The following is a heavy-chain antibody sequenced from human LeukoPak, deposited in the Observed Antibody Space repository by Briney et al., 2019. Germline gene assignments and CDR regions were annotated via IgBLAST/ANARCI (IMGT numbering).Heavy chain of an antibody. CDR2: IIPIFGTA. D-gene: IGHD4-17*01. CDR1: GGTFSSYA. CDR3: ARAVIPDYGDHYYYYYYMDV. J-gene: IGHJ6*03. Sequence: SVKVSCKASGGTFSSYAISWVRQAPGQGLEWMGGIIPIFGTANYAQKFQGRVTITADESTSTAYMELSSLRSEDTAVYYCARAVIPDYGDHYYYYYYMDVWGKGTTVTISS. V-gene: IGHV1-69*13.